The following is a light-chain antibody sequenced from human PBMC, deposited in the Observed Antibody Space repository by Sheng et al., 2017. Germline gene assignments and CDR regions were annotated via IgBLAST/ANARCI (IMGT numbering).Light chain of an antibody. CDR1: QSVDNF. V-gene: IGKV3-11*01. J-gene: IGKJ3*01. CDR2: DGF. CDR3: QQYFTTPFT. Sequence: ETVLTQSPATLSLSPGERATLSCRASQSVDNFLAWYQQKPGQAPRLLIYDGFNRATGIPARFSGSGSGTDFTLTISSLEPEDFAVYSCQQYFTTPFTFGPGTKVDVK.